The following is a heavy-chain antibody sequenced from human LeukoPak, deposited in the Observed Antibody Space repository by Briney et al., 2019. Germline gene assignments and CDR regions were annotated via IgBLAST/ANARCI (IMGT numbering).Heavy chain of an antibody. Sequence: GGSLRLSCAASGFTFSSYAMSWVRQAPGKGLEWVSAISGSGGSTYYADSVKGRFTISRDNSKNTLYLQMNSLRAEDTAVYYCAKGAELRFLEWLSNPEYYFDYWGQGTLVTVSS. J-gene: IGHJ4*02. CDR2: ISGSGGST. V-gene: IGHV3-23*01. D-gene: IGHD3-3*01. CDR1: GFTFSSYA. CDR3: AKGAELRFLEWLSNPEYYFDY.